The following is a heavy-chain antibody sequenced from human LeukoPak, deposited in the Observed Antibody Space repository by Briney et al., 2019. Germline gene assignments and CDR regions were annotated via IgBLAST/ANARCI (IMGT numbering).Heavy chain of an antibody. CDR2: ISDIGSI. Sequence: SETLSLTCTVSGGSISSYYWSWIRQPPGKGLEWIAYISDIGSINYNPSLKSRVTISLDTSKNQFSLKLSSVTASDTAVYYCAGHHPRNTVDFWGQGTLVTVSS. CDR1: GGSISSYY. J-gene: IGHJ4*02. CDR3: AGHHPRNTVDF. V-gene: IGHV4-59*08. D-gene: IGHD2/OR15-2a*01.